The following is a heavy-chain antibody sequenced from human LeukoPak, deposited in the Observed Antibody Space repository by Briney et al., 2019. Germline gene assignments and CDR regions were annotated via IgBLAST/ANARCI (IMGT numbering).Heavy chain of an antibody. CDR3: ARVGERFAGLYNWFDP. CDR1: GGTFSSYA. D-gene: IGHD3-10*01. V-gene: IGHV1-69*13. Sequence: SVKVSCKASGGTFSSYAISWVRQAPGQGLEWMGGIIPIFGTANYAQKFKGRVTITADESTSTAYMELSSLRSEDTAVYYCARVGERFAGLYNWFDPWGQGTLVTVSS. J-gene: IGHJ5*02. CDR2: IIPIFGTA.